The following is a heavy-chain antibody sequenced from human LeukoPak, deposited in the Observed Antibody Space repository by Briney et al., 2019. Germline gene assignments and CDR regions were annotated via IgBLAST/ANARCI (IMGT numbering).Heavy chain of an antibody. CDR1: GYTFTSYG. J-gene: IGHJ4*02. CDR3: ARGTVPYGDYVPTEY. CDR2: ISGYNDNT. Sequence: AAVKVSCKASGYTFTSYGINWVRQAPGQGLEWMGWISGYNDNTHYAQKVQGRVTLTTDTSTTTAYMELRSLRSDDTAVYYCARGTVPYGDYVPTEYWGQGTLVTVSS. V-gene: IGHV1-18*01. D-gene: IGHD4-17*01.